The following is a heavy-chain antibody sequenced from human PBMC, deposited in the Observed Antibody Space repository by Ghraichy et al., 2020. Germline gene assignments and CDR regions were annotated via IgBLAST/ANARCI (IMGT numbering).Heavy chain of an antibody. J-gene: IGHJ6*04. D-gene: IGHD3-3*01. Sequence: RGSLRLSCVASGFTFNNYAMSWVRQAPGRGLEWVSTIRNSGGDTYYADSLRGRFTISRDNSKNTLFLQMNSLSAEDTAVYYCAKGRSYDFWSGTLDVWGKGTTATVSS. CDR3: AKGRSYDFWSGTLDV. CDR2: IRNSGGDT. CDR1: GFTFNNYA. V-gene: IGHV3-23*01.